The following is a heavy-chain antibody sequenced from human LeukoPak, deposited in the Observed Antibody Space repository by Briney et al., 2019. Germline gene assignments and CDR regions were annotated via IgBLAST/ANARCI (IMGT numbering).Heavy chain of an antibody. V-gene: IGHV3-7*01. D-gene: IGHD6-13*01. CDR1: GFTFSNYW. CDR3: ASRSSHTSSWYDYLFWDY. J-gene: IGHJ4*02. Sequence: QTGGSLRLSCAASGFTFSNYWMTWVRQAPGKGLEWVANINQDGSENNYVDSVKGRFTISRDNPKNSLDLQMNSLRAEDTAVYYCASRSSHTSSWYDYLFWDYWGQGPLVTVSS. CDR2: INQDGSEN.